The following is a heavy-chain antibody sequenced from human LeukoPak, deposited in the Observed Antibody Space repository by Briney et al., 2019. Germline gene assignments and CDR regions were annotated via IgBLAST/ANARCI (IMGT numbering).Heavy chain of an antibody. D-gene: IGHD6-6*01. Sequence: GESLKISCKGSGYSFTSYWIGWVRQMPGKGLEWMGIIYPGDSDTRYSLSFQGQATISADKSISTAYLQWSSLKASDTAMYYCASSSERAHGEGLYSSSSYYFDYWGQGTLVTVSS. J-gene: IGHJ4*02. V-gene: IGHV5-51*01. CDR2: IYPGDSDT. CDR3: ASSSERAHGEGLYSSSSYYFDY. CDR1: GYSFTSYW.